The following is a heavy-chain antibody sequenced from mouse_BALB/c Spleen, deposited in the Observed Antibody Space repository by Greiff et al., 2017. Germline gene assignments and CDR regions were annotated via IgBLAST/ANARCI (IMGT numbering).Heavy chain of an antibody. Sequence: EVKLMESGGGLVKPGGSLKLSCAASGFTFSSYAMSWVRQTPEKRLEWVASISSGGSTYYPDSVKGRFTISRDNARNILYLQMSSLRSEDTAMYYCARGYEDAMDYWGQGTSVTVSS. J-gene: IGHJ4*01. CDR2: ISSGGST. V-gene: IGHV5-6-5*01. CDR1: GFTFSSYA. D-gene: IGHD2-3*01. CDR3: ARGYEDAMDY.